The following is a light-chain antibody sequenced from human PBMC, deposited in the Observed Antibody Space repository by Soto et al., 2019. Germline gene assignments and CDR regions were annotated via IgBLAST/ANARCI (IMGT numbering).Light chain of an antibody. J-gene: IGLJ1*01. CDR1: SSDVGGYNY. CDR3: SSYTASRTLDV. V-gene: IGLV2-14*01. CDR2: EIS. Sequence: QSALTQPASVSGSPGQSITISCTGASSDVGGYNYVSWYQQHPDKAPKLMIYEISNRPSGVSNRFSGSKSGNTASLTISGLQAEDEADYYCSSYTASRTLDVFGTGTKLTVL.